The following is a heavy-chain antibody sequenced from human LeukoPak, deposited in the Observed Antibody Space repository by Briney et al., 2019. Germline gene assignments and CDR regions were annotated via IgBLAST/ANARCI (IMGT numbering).Heavy chain of an antibody. CDR2: INPSGGST. V-gene: IGHV1-46*01. Sequence: ASVKVSCKVSGYTLTELSMHWVRQAPGQGLEWMGIINPSGGSTSYAQKFQGRVTMTRDMSTSTVYMELSSLRSEDTAVYYCARDGNSGSYRDAFDIWGQGAMVTVSS. D-gene: IGHD1-26*01. J-gene: IGHJ3*02. CDR1: GYTLTELS. CDR3: ARDGNSGSYRDAFDI.